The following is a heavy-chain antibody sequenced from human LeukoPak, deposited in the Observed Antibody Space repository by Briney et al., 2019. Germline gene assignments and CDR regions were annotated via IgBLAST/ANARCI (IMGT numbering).Heavy chain of an antibody. J-gene: IGHJ6*04. CDR3: AGGYYGMDV. CDR1: GFTFSSYG. Sequence: GRSLRLSCAASGFTFSSYGMHWVRQAPGKGLEWVAVIWYDGSNKYYADSVKGRFTISRDNSNNTLYLQMNSLRAEDTAVYYCAGGYYGMDVWGKGTTVTVSS. V-gene: IGHV3-33*01. CDR2: IWYDGSNK.